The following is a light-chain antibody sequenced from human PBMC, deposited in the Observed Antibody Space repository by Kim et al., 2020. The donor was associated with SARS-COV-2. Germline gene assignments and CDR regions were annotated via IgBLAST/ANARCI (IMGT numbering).Light chain of an antibody. J-gene: IGKJ5*01. V-gene: IGKV3-15*01. CDR2: CAA. CDR1: QSVSSN. CDR3: QQYNNWSPIT. Sequence: SSAGRATPPCRASQSVSSNLSSYHQKPAHAPSILIFCAATRAAGIPPRFFSSGSGREVSLPIISLLSDDFVVYYCQQYNNWSPITFGQGTRLDIK.